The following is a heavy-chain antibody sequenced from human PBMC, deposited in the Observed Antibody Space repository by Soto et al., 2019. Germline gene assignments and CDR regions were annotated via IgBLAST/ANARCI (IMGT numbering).Heavy chain of an antibody. CDR1: GFTFSSYG. D-gene: IGHD3-9*01. CDR3: ARDRNPVYYDILTGFQDY. Sequence: QVQLVESGGGVVQPGRSLRLSCAASGFTFSSYGMHWVRQAPGKGLEWVAVIWYDGSNKYYADSVKGRFTMSRDNSKNTLYLQMNSLRAEDTAVYYCARDRNPVYYDILTGFQDYWGQGTLVTVSS. CDR2: IWYDGSNK. V-gene: IGHV3-33*01. J-gene: IGHJ4*02.